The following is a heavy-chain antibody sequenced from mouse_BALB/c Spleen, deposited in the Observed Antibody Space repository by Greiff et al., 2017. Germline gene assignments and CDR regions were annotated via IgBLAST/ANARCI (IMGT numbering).Heavy chain of an antibody. Sequence: VQLQQSGAELVRSGASVKLSCTASGFNIKDYYMHWVKQRPEQGLEWIGWIDPENGDTEYAPKFQGKATMTADTSSNTAYLQLSSLTSEDTAVYYCIHPIVYAMDYWGQGTSVTVSS. CDR1: GFNIKDYY. CDR3: IHPIVYAMDY. V-gene: IGHV14-4*02. CDR2: IDPENGDT. J-gene: IGHJ4*01.